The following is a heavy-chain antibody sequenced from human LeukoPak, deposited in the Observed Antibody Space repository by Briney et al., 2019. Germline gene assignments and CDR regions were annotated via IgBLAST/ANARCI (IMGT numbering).Heavy chain of an antibody. V-gene: IGHV1-2*06. CDR2: INPNGGGT. Sequence: GASVKVSCTASGYTFTGYYMHWGRPAPGQGVEWMGRINPNGGGTNYAQKFQGRVTMTRDTSISTAYMDLSRLRSDDTAVYYCARGARVDTAMTDLDYWGQGSLVTVSS. D-gene: IGHD5-18*01. CDR3: ARGARVDTAMTDLDY. J-gene: IGHJ4*02. CDR1: GYTFTGYY.